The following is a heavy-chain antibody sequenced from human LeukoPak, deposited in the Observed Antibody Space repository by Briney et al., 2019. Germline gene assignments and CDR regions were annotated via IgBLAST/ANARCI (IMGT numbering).Heavy chain of an antibody. Sequence: SETLSLTCAVYGESFSAYSWNWIRQSPGKGLEWIGEINHSGSTNYNPSLKSRVTISVDTSKNQTSKRQFSLKLNSVTAADTAVYYCTRERSTPGINWFDPWGQATLVTVSS. V-gene: IGHV4-34*01. CDR2: INHSGST. CDR3: TRERSTPGINWFDP. CDR1: GESFSAYS. D-gene: IGHD2-2*01. J-gene: IGHJ5*02.